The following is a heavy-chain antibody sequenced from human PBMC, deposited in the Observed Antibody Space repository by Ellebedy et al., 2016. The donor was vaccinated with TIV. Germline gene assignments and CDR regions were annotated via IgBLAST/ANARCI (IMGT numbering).Heavy chain of an antibody. D-gene: IGHD5-12*01. CDR2: VHYSGRT. Sequence: MPSETLSLTCSVSGGSVTPSSFYWGWIRQSPGKGLEWIGRVHYSGRTYFNPSLKRRVSISTDTSKNHISLRLISVTAADTAVYFCARDGSGYHFFDQWGQGTLVTVSS. J-gene: IGHJ4*02. CDR1: GGSVTPSSFY. CDR3: ARDGSGYHFFDQ. V-gene: IGHV4-39*02.